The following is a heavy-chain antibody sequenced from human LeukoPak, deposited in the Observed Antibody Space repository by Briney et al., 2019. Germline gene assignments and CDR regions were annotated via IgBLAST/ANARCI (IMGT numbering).Heavy chain of an antibody. V-gene: IGHV4-59*01. Sequence: SETLSLTCTVSGGSINNYYWSRMRQPPGKGLKWIGYIHYTGSTKYNPSLQSRVTISVDTSKNQISLKLSSVTAADTAVYFCARYRSSALDYWGQGALVTVSS. D-gene: IGHD6-19*01. CDR2: IHYTGST. CDR1: GGSINNYY. J-gene: IGHJ4*02. CDR3: ARYRSSALDY.